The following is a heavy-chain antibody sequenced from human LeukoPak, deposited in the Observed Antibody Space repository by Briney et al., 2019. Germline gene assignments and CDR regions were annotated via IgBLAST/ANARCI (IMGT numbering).Heavy chain of an antibody. D-gene: IGHD5-24*01. V-gene: IGHV2-5*02. CDR3: AHRPPRRVSGDNWFDP. CDR2: IYWDDDK. CDR1: GFSLSTSGVG. J-gene: IGHJ5*02. Sequence: ESGPTLVKPTQTLTLTCTFSGFSLSTSGVGVGWIRQPPGKALERLALIYWDDDKRYSPSLKSRLTITKDTSKNQVVLTMTNMDPVDTATYYCAHRPPRRVSGDNWFDPWGQGTLVTVSS.